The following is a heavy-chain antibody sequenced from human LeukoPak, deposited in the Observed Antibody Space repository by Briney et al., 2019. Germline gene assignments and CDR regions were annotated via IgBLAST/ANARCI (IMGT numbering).Heavy chain of an antibody. CDR2: ISSSGGTI. CDR3: ARTYSLDH. CDR1: GFTFSTYS. Sequence: GGSLRLSCAAPGFTFSTYSMDWVRQAPGKGLEWVSYISSSGGTISYADSVKGRFTTSRDNARNSLYLQMNSLRAEDTAVYYCARTYSLDHWGQGTLVTVSS. J-gene: IGHJ4*02. D-gene: IGHD5-18*01. V-gene: IGHV3-48*04.